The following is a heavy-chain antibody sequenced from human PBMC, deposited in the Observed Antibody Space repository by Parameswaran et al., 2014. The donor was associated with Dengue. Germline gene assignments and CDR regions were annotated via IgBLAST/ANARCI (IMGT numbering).Heavy chain of an antibody. CDR2: INPNSGGT. Sequence: WVRQAPGQGLEWMGWINPNSGGTNYAQKFQGRVTMTRDTSISTAYMELSRLRSDDTAVYYCARDGLGSSGWFDPWGQGTLVTVSS. V-gene: IGHV1-2*02. J-gene: IGHJ5*02. CDR3: ARDGLGSSGWFDP. D-gene: IGHD6-19*01.